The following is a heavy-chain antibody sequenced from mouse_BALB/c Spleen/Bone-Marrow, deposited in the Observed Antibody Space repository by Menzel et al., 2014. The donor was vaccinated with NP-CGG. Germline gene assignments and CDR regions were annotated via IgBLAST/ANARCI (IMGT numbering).Heavy chain of an antibody. CDR2: IRNKANGYTT. CDR3: ARDKGRVFFDY. J-gene: IGHJ2*01. CDR1: GFTFTDYY. V-gene: IGHV7-3*02. Sequence: EVKVLESGGGLVQPGGSLRLSCATSGFTFTDYYMNWVRQPPGKALEWLGFIRNKANGYTTEYSASVKGRFTISRDNSQNILYLQMNTLRAEDSATYYCARDKGRVFFDYWGQGTTLTVSS.